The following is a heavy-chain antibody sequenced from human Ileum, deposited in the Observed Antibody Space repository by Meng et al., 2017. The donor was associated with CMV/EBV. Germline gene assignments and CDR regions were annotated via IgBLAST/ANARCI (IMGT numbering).Heavy chain of an antibody. CDR3: ARFRIAALGNLFDP. D-gene: IGHD6-13*01. V-gene: IGHV4-30-4*08. J-gene: IGHJ5*02. CDR1: GASISSGDYY. CDR2: IFFSGNT. Sequence: QELLQESGPGLVKPSQTLSLSCTVAGASISSGDYYWSWIRQHPGKGLQWIRYIFFSGNTYYNPSLNNRVIISIDAPRNQFSLKVDSVTAADTAVYYFARFRIAALGNLFDPWGHGTLVTVSS.